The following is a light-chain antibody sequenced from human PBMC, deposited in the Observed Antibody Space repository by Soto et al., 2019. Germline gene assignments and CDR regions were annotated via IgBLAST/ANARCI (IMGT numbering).Light chain of an antibody. CDR1: QSISVRH. Sequence: EIVLTQSPGTLSLSPGERATLSCRAIQSISVRHLAWYQQKPGQIPRLLIFDTASRVIGIPDRFSGSGSGTDFTLTISRLEPEVFAASSSLRYGISPRAFGQGTMV. V-gene: IGKV3-20*01. CDR3: LRYGISPRA. CDR2: DTA. J-gene: IGKJ1*01.